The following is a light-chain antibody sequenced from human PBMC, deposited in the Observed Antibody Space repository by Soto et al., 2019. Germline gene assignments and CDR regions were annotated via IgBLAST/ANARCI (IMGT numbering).Light chain of an antibody. V-gene: IGLV1-36*01. CDR1: SSNIGNNG. J-gene: IGLJ1*01. CDR2: FDD. Sequence: QSVLTQPPSVSAAPRQRVTISCSGTSSNIGNNGVNWYQQLPGKAPKLLVYFDDLQPSGVSDRFSGSKSGTSASLAITGLRSEDEADYHCCSYAGTRTSWVFGTGTKVTVL. CDR3: CSYAGTRTSWV.